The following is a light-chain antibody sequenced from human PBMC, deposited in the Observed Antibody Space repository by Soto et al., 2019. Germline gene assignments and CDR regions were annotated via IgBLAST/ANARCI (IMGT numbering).Light chain of an antibody. CDR1: QSVSRF. V-gene: IGKV3-15*01. CDR3: QQYDNWPPYT. J-gene: IGKJ2*01. Sequence: EIVMTQSPATLSVSPGERVTLSCRASQSVSRFLAWYQQRPGQAPRLLIYDTSTRATGVPARFSGSGSGTEFSLTISSLQSDDFAVYYCQQYDNWPPYTFGQGTKLEVK. CDR2: DTS.